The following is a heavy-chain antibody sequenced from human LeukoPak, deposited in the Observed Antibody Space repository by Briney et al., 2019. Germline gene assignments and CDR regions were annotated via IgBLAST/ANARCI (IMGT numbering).Heavy chain of an antibody. CDR1: GFTVSSNY. CDR3: ARDHGDYSFDY. D-gene: IGHD4-17*01. Sequence: PGGSLILSCAASGFTVSSNYMSWVRQAPGKGLEWVSVIYSGGSTYYADSVKGRFTISRDNSKNTLYLQMNSLRAEDTAVYYCARDHGDYSFDYWGQGTLVTVSS. J-gene: IGHJ4*02. V-gene: IGHV3-66*01. CDR2: IYSGGST.